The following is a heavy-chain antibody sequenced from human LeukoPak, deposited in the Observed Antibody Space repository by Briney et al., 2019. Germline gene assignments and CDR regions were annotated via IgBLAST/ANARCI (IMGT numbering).Heavy chain of an antibody. V-gene: IGHV4-39*07. J-gene: IGHJ4*02. CDR2: INHSGST. Sequence: SETLSLTCTVSGGSISSGGYYWSWIRQPPGKGLEWIGEINHSGSTNYNPSLKSRVTISVDTSKNQFSLKLSSVTAADTAVYYCRLVPEYYFDYWGQGTLVTVSS. D-gene: IGHD6-19*01. CDR1: GGSISSGGYY. CDR3: RLVPEYYFDY.